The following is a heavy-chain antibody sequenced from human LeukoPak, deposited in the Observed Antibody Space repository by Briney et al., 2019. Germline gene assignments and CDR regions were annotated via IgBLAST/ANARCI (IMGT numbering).Heavy chain of an antibody. J-gene: IGHJ6*03. Sequence: PSETLSLTCAVYGGSFSGYYWSWIRQPPGKGLEWIGEINHSGSTNYNPSLKSRVTISVDTSKNQFSLKLSSVTAADTAVYYCARWFGELSLTYYYYYMDVWGKGTTVTVSS. CDR3: ARWFGELSLTYYYYYMDV. V-gene: IGHV4-34*01. D-gene: IGHD3-10*01. CDR1: GGSFSGYY. CDR2: INHSGST.